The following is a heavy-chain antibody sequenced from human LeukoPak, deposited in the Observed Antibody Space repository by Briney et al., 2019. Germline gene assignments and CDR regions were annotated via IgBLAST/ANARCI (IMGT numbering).Heavy chain of an antibody. CDR2: ISAYNGNT. D-gene: IGHD4-17*01. V-gene: IGHV1-18*01. CDR1: GYTFTSYG. CDR3: ARGGPGDYYYYYGMDV. J-gene: IGHJ6*02. Sequence: ASVKVSCKASGYTFTSYGISWVRQAPGQGLEWMGWISAYNGNTNYAQKFQGRVTITRDTSASTAYMGLSSLRSEDTAVYYCARGGPGDYYYYYGMDVWGQGTTVTVSS.